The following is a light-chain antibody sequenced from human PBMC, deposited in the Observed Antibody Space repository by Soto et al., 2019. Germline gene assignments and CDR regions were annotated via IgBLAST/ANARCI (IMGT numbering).Light chain of an antibody. J-gene: IGKJ4*01. CDR1: QSVSSN. CDR3: QQYNNWPLT. Sequence: EIVMTQSPATLSVSPGERDTLSCRASQSVSSNLAWYQQKPGQAPMLLIYGASTRATGIPARFSGSGSGTEFTLTISSLQSEDFAVYYCQQYNNWPLTFGGGTKVEIK. CDR2: GAS. V-gene: IGKV3-15*01.